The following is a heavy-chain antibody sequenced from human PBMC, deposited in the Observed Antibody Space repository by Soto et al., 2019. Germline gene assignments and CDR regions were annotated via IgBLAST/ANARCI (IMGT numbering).Heavy chain of an antibody. D-gene: IGHD4-17*01. V-gene: IGHV4-59*08. CDR2: VSYTGDT. Sequence: QVQLQQSGPRLVKPSETLSLTCTVSSGPDRSHNWGWIRQPPGRGLEWIGYVSYTGDTAYNPSLRGRVTISADTSKNDISLTLNSVTAADTAVYYCVRQGIDYLHGLVDVWGQGTTVSVSS. CDR3: VRQGIDYLHGLVDV. CDR1: SGPDRSHN. J-gene: IGHJ6*02.